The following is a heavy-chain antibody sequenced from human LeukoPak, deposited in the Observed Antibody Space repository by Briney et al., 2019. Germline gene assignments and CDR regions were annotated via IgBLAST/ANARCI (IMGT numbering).Heavy chain of an antibody. D-gene: IGHD2-2*01. CDR3: ARAYQLHFDY. Sequence: GGSLRLSCAASGFTVSSNYMSWVRQAPGKGLEWVSVIYSGGSTYYADSVKGRFTISRDNSKNTPYLQMNSLRAEDTAVYYCARAYQLHFDYWGQGTLVTVSS. J-gene: IGHJ4*02. CDR2: IYSGGST. V-gene: IGHV3-53*01. CDR1: GFTVSSNY.